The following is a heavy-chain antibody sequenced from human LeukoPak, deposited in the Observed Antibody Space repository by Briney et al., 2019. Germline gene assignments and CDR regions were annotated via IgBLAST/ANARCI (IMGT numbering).Heavy chain of an antibody. CDR3: ARDRDGYDFDY. CDR1: GFTFSSYS. CDR2: ISSSSSYI. J-gene: IGHJ4*02. D-gene: IGHD5-12*01. V-gene: IGHV3-21*01. Sequence: GGSLRLSCAASGFTFSSYSMNWVRQAPGKGLEWVSSISSSSSYIYYADSVKGRFTISRDNAKNSLYLQMSSLRAEDTAVYYCARDRDGYDFDYWGQGTLVTVSS.